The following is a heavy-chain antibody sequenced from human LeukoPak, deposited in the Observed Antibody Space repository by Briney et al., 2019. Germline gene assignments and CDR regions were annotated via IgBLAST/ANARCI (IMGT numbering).Heavy chain of an antibody. CDR3: ARTVGGSYYGAHLDV. V-gene: IGHV1-69*13. D-gene: IGHD1-26*01. CDR1: GGTFSSYA. J-gene: IGHJ6*02. CDR2: IIPIFGTA. Sequence: ASVKVSCKASGGTFSSYAISWVRQAPGQGLEWMGGIIPIFGTANYAQKFQGRVTITADESTSTACMELSSLRSEDTAVYYCARTVGGSYYGAHLDVWGQGTTVTVSS.